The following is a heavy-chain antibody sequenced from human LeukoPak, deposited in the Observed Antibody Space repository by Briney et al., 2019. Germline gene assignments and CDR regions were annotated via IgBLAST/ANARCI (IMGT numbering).Heavy chain of an antibody. V-gene: IGHV3-48*03. Sequence: GGSLRLSCAASGFTFSSYEMNWVRQAPGKGLEWVSYISSSGSTIYYADSVKGRFTISRDNAKNSLYLQMNSLRAEDTAVYYRARGGDYGGNSVVDSWGQGTLVTVSS. CDR3: ARGGDYGGNSVVDS. D-gene: IGHD4-23*01. CDR2: ISSSGSTI. J-gene: IGHJ4*02. CDR1: GFTFSSYE.